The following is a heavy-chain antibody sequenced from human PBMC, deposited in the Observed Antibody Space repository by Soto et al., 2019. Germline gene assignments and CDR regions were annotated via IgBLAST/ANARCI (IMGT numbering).Heavy chain of an antibody. Sequence: EVQLLESGGGLVQPGGSLRLSCAASGFTFSSYAMSWVRQAPGKGLEWVSAISGSGGSTYNADSVKGRFTISRDNSKNTLYLQMNSLRAEDTAVYYCAKVVVADNWFDPWGQGTLVTVSS. CDR3: AKVVVADNWFDP. CDR1: GFTFSSYA. D-gene: IGHD2-15*01. CDR2: ISGSGGST. V-gene: IGHV3-23*01. J-gene: IGHJ5*02.